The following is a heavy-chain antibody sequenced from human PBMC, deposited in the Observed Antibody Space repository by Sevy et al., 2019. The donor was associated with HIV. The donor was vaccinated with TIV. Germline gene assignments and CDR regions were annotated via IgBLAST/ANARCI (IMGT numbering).Heavy chain of an antibody. V-gene: IGHV3-30*18. D-gene: IGHD1-26*01. CDR3: ANAYSGSYTHSFLYALDV. CDR2: ISHDGINE. Sequence: GGSLRLSCIGSGFSFSYYGIHWVRQSPGKGLDWVALISHDGINEYYADSVKGRFTISRDNSKNTVYLEMNTLRNEDTAIYFCANAYSGSYTHSFLYALDVWGQGTTVTVSS. CDR1: GFSFSYYG. J-gene: IGHJ6*02.